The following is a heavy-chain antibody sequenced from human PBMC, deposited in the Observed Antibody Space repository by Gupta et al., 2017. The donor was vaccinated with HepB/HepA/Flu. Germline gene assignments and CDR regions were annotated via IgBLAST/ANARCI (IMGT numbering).Heavy chain of an antibody. CDR1: VCCISSRGYY. Sequence: QVQLQESGAGLVKPSQTLSLTCTVSVCCISSRGYYWSWLRQPPGKGLEWIGYIYYSGSTYYNPSLKSQVTISVDTSKSQFSLKLSSVTAADTAVYYWARGGCSSTSCSQGWFDPWGQGTLVTVSS. CDR2: IYYSGST. J-gene: IGHJ5*02. V-gene: IGHV4-31*01. CDR3: ARGGCSSTSCSQGWFDP. D-gene: IGHD2-2*01.